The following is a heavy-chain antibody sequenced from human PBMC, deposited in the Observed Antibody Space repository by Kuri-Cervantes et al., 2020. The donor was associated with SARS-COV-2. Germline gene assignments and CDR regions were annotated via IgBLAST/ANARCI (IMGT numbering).Heavy chain of an antibody. CDR2: IYYSVTTDYSGST. D-gene: IGHD1-26*01. Sequence: SQTLSLTCAVSGYSISSGYYWGWIRQPPGKGLEWIGNIYYSVTTDYSGSTYYNPSLKGRVTMSVDTSKNEFSLKLSSVTAADTAVYYCARATMGANPYWGQGTLVTVSS. CDR1: GYSISSGYY. J-gene: IGHJ4*02. V-gene: IGHV4-38-2*01. CDR3: ARATMGANPY.